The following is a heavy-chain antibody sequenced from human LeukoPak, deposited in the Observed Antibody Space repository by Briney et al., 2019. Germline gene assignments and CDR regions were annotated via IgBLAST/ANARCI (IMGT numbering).Heavy chain of an antibody. CDR3: ARGPPMPHYDSSGYYVAYDDY. Sequence: ASVKVSCKASGYTFTGYYMHWVRQAPGQGLEWMGWINPNSGGTNYAQKFQGRVTMTRDTSISTAYMELSRLRSDDTAVYYCARGPPMPHYDSSGYYVAYDDYWGQGTLVTVSS. J-gene: IGHJ4*02. D-gene: IGHD3-22*01. V-gene: IGHV1-2*02. CDR2: INPNSGGT. CDR1: GYTFTGYY.